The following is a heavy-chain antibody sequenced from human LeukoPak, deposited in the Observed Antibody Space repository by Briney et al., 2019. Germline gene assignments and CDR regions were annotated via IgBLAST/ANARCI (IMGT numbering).Heavy chain of an antibody. J-gene: IGHJ6*03. D-gene: IGHD3-10*01. CDR3: AKAGRAGGGITMIRGVRSDYMDV. CDR1: GFTFSTYG. CDR2: ISSSGGNT. Sequence: GGSLRLSCGASGFTFSTYGMSWVRRAPGKGLEWVSAISSSGGNTYYADSVKGRFTISRDNSKNTLYLQMNSLRAEDTAVYHCAKAGRAGGGITMIRGVRSDYMDVWGKGTTVTISS. V-gene: IGHV3-23*01.